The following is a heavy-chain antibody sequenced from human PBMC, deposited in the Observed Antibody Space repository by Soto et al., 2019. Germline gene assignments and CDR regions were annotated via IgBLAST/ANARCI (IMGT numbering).Heavy chain of an antibody. CDR2: ISYDGSNK. J-gene: IGHJ6*02. CDR3: AKYSSGWKIRYYGMDV. Sequence: PGGSLRLSCAASGFTFTSYSMNWVRQAPGKGLEWVAVISYDGSNKYYADSVKGRFTISRDNSKNTLYLQMNSLRAEDTAVYYCAKYSSGWKIRYYGMDVWGQGTTVTVSS. CDR1: GFTFTSYS. D-gene: IGHD6-19*01. V-gene: IGHV3-30*18.